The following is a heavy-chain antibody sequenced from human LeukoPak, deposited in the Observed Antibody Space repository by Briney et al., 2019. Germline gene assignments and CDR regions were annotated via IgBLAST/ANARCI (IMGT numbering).Heavy chain of an antibody. J-gene: IGHJ3*02. CDR1: GGSITNYY. CDR2: VFYSGST. D-gene: IGHD2-21*02. CDR3: ARDAVTYDAFDI. Sequence: SETLSLTCTVSGGSITNYYWNWIRQPPGKGLEWIGYVFYSGSTNYSPSLKSRVTISVDTSKNQLSLKLTSVTAADTALYYCARDAVTYDAFDIWGQGTMVTVSS. V-gene: IGHV4-59*01.